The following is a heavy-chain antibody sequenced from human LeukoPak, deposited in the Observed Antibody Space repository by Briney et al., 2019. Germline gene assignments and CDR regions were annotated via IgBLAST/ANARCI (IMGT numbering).Heavy chain of an antibody. J-gene: IGHJ6*03. V-gene: IGHV1-69*13. CDR1: GGTFSSYA. CDR3: ARGPVSSSHYYYMDV. D-gene: IGHD2-2*01. Sequence: SVKVSCKASGGTFSSYAISWVRQAPGQGLEWMGGIIPIFGTANYAQKFQGRVTITADESTSTAYMELSSLRSEDTAVYYCARGPVSSSHYYYMDVWGKGTTVTISS. CDR2: IIPIFGTA.